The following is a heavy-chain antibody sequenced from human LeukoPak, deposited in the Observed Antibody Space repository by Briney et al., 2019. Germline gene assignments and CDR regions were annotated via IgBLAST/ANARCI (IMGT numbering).Heavy chain of an antibody. CDR2: VYSGGST. CDR1: GFTVSSNY. D-gene: IGHD3-16*01. J-gene: IGHJ6*03. Sequence: GGPLRLSCAASGFTVSSNYMSWVRQAPGKGLEWVSVVYSGGSTYYADSVKGRFTISRDNSKNTLYLQMNSLRAEDTALYYCARRRFGNYYYYMDGWGKGTTVTISS. V-gene: IGHV3-53*01. CDR3: ARRRFGNYYYYMDG.